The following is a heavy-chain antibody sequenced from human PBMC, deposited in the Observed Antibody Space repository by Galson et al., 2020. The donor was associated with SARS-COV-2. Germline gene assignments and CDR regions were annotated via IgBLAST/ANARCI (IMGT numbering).Heavy chain of an antibody. Sequence: GGSLRLSCAASGFTFSTYAMHWVRQPPGKGLEWVAVIWYDGSNKYYADSVKGRFTISRDNCKNTLYLQMNRLRAEDTAVYYCASSTSGGCSSDYWGQGNRVTVSS. CDR1: GFTFSTYA. D-gene: IGHD5-18*01. CDR2: IWYDGSNK. V-gene: IGHV3-33*01. J-gene: IGHJ4*02. CDR3: ASSTSGGCSSDY.